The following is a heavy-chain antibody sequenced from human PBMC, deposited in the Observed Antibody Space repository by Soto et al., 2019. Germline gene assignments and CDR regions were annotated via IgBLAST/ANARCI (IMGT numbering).Heavy chain of an antibody. Sequence: EVRLVEAGGGLVQPGGSLRLSCAASGLTFSSDWMTCVRQAPGKGLEWVANIRKDGSKTSYLDSVRGRFTISRDNAQSSLYLQMDSLRAEDTALYYCARDVSPGTSSLYFAAFDIWGQGTMVTVSS. CDR2: IRKDGSKT. CDR1: GLTFSSDW. D-gene: IGHD6-13*01. CDR3: ARDVSPGTSSLYFAAFDI. J-gene: IGHJ3*02. V-gene: IGHV3-7*05.